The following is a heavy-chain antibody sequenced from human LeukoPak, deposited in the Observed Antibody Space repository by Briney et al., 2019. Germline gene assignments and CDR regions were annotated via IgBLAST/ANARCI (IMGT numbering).Heavy chain of an antibody. J-gene: IGHJ4*02. V-gene: IGHV3-48*04. CDR1: GFTFSSYS. Sequence: GGSLRLSCAASGFTFSSYSMNWVRQAPGKGLEWVSYISSSSSTIYYADSVKGRFTISRDNAKNSLYLQMNSLRAEDTAVYYCARDSKYQQLDYWGQGTLVTVSS. D-gene: IGHD2-2*01. CDR2: ISSSSSTI. CDR3: ARDSKYQQLDY.